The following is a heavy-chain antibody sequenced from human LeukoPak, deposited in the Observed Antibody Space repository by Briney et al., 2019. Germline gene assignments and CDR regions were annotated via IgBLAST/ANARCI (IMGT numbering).Heavy chain of an antibody. CDR1: GFTFSSYA. CDR2: ISSNGGST. V-gene: IGHV3-64*01. CDR3: ASTSYYDFWSGPWGPSGYFQH. D-gene: IGHD3-3*01. Sequence: GGSLRLSCAASGFTFSSYAMHWVRQAPGKGLEYVSAISSNGGSTYYANSVKGRFTISRDNSKNTLYLQMGSLRAEDMAVYYCASTSYYDFWSGPWGPSGYFQHWGQGTLVTVSS. J-gene: IGHJ1*01.